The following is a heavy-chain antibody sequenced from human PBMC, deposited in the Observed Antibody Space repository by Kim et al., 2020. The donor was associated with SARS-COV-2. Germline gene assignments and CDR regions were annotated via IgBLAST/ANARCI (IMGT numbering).Heavy chain of an antibody. J-gene: IGHJ4*02. D-gene: IGHD3-22*01. CDR1: GYTFTSYG. CDR3: ARVRGDYYDSSGYAP. V-gene: IGHV1-18*01. CDR2: ISAYNGNT. Sequence: ASVKVSCKASGYTFTSYGISWVRQAPGQGLEWMGWISAYNGNTNYAQKLQGRVTMTTDTSTSTAYMELRSLRSDDTAVYYCARVRGDYYDSSGYAPWGQGTLVTVSS.